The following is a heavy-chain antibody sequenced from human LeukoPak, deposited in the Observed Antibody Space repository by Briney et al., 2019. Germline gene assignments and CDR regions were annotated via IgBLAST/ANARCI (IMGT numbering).Heavy chain of an antibody. J-gene: IGHJ3*02. CDR3: ARWGGYSYGFTRGFDI. CDR1: GGSISNKY. CDR2: IYYSGST. D-gene: IGHD5-18*01. V-gene: IGHV4-59*01. Sequence: SETLSLTCTVSGGSISNKYWSWIRQPPGKGLEWIGYIYYSGSTNYNPSLKSRVTILVDTSKNQFSLKLSSVTAADTAVYYCARWGGYSYGFTRGFDIWGQGAMVTVSS.